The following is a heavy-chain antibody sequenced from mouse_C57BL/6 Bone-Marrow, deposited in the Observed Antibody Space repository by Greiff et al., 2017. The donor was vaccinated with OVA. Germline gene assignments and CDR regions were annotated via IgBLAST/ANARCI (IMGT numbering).Heavy chain of an antibody. CDR1: GYAFSSYW. D-gene: IGHD2-5*01. CDR3: ASPNYSNYGYFDV. CDR2: IYPGDGDT. Sequence: VQLQQSGAELVKPGASVKISCKASGYAFSSYWMHWVKQRPGKGLEWIGQIYPGDGDTNYNGKFKGKATLTADKSSSTAYMQLSSLTSEDSAVYFCASPNYSNYGYFDVWGTGTTVTVSS. J-gene: IGHJ1*03. V-gene: IGHV1-80*01.